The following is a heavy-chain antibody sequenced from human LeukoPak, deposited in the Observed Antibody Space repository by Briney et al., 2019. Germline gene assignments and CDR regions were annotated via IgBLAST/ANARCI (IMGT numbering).Heavy chain of an antibody. CDR2: IWYHGNDV. Sequence: GGSLRLSCSASGFTFGSYGMHWVRQAPGKGLEWVALIWYHGNDVDYADSVKGRFTISRDNSKNTLYLQMNSVRAEDTAVYFCARDFWNEPSKYFNYWGQGTLVTVSS. J-gene: IGHJ4*02. CDR3: ARDFWNEPSKYFNY. D-gene: IGHD3-3*01. CDR1: GFTFGSYG. V-gene: IGHV3-33*01.